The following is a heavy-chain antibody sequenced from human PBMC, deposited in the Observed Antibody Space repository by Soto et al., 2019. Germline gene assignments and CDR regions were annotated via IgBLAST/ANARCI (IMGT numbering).Heavy chain of an antibody. CDR1: GFTFSNAW. CDR2: IKSKTDGGTT. J-gene: IGHJ6*02. V-gene: IGHV3-15*01. CDR3: ARESGFSSSSVDYGMDV. D-gene: IGHD6-6*01. Sequence: PGGSLRLSCAASGFTFSNAWMSWVRQAPGKGLEWVGRIKSKTDGGTTDYAAPVKGRFTISRDESKNTLYLQMNSLRAEDTAVYYCARESGFSSSSVDYGMDVWGQGTTVTVSS.